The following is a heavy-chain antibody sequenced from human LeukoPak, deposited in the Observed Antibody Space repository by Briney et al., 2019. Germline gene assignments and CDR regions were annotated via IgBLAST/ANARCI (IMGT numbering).Heavy chain of an antibody. D-gene: IGHD3-3*01. CDR2: IYYSGST. V-gene: IGHV4-31*11. CDR1: GGSFSGYY. J-gene: IGHJ5*02. CDR3: ARTGLRFLEWSDNWFDP. Sequence: SETLSLTCAVYGGSFSGYYWSWIRQHPGKGLEWIRYIYYSGSTYYNPSLKSRVTISVDTSKNQFSLKLSSVTAADTAVYYCARTGLRFLEWSDNWFDPWGQGTLVTVSS.